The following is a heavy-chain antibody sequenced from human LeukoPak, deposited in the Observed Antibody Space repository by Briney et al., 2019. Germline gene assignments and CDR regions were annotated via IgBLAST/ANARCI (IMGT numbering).Heavy chain of an antibody. CDR2: IDTAGGT. D-gene: IGHD3-22*01. V-gene: IGHV3-13*04. CDR3: TRESNYYDSSTSPGYFGL. Sequence: GGSLRLSCAASGFTFSSYDMHWVRQTTGKGLEWVSAIDTAGGTYYPGSVKGRFTISRENTKNSLYLQMNSLRAGDTAVYYCTRESNYYDSSTSPGYFGLWGRGTLVTVSS. CDR1: GFTFSSYD. J-gene: IGHJ2*01.